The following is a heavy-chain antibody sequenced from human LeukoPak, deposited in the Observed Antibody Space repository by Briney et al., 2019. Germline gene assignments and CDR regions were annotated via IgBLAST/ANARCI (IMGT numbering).Heavy chain of an antibody. J-gene: IGHJ5*02. CDR3: ARGPYYYGSGSYGNWFDP. CDR1: GGSFSGYY. D-gene: IGHD3-10*01. V-gene: IGHV4-34*01. Sequence: TSETLSLTCAVYGGSFSGYYWSWIRQPPGKGLEWIGEINHSGSTNYNPSLKSRVTISVDTSKNQFSLKLSSVTAADTAVYYCARGPYYYGSGSYGNWFDPWGQGTLVTVSS. CDR2: INHSGST.